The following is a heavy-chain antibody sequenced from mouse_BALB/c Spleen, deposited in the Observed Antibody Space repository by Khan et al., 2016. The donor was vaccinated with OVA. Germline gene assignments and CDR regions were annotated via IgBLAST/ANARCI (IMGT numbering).Heavy chain of an antibody. CDR3: ARNSYMYDFAY. CDR1: GFSLSTYG. V-gene: IGHV2-4-1*01. Sequence: QVQLKQSGPGLVQPSQSLSITCTVSGFSLSTYGVHWVRQSPGKGLEWLGVIWSGGSTDYNAAFISRLSISKDNSKSKVFFKMNSLQADDTAIYYCARNSYMYDFAYWGQGTLVTVSA. D-gene: IGHD2-14*01. J-gene: IGHJ3*01. CDR2: IWSGGST.